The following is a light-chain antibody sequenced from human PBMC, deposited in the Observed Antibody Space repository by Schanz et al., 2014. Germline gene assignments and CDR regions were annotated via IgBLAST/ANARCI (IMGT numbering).Light chain of an antibody. J-gene: IGLJ2*01. Sequence: QSALTQPPSASGSPGQSVTISCTGTSSDVGGYNFVSWYQQHPGKAPKLMIYEVSNRPSGAPDRFSGSRSGSTASLTISGLQAADEADYYCCSYAGTYTVFGGGTKLTVL. CDR3: CSYAGTYTV. CDR1: SSDVGGYNF. V-gene: IGLV2-8*01. CDR2: EVS.